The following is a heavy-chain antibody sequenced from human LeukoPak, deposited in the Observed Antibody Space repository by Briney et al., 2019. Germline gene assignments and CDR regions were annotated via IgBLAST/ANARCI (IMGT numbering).Heavy chain of an antibody. D-gene: IGHD2-2*01. CDR3: ASARVVEVLATPTALDY. CDR2: ISYDGSDT. CDR1: GFTLSSYA. V-gene: IGHV3-30-3*01. J-gene: IGHJ4*02. Sequence: GGSLRLSCAASGFTLSSYAMHWVRQAPGKGLEWVAIISYDGSDTYYTDSVKGRFTISRDNSKNTLYLQMNSLRAEDTAVYYCASARVVEVLATPTALDYWGQGTLVTVSS.